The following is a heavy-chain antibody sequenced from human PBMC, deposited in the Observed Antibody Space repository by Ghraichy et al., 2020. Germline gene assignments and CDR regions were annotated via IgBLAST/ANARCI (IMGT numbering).Heavy chain of an antibody. CDR1: GYTFTSYG. CDR2: ISAYNGNT. Sequence: ASVKVSCKASGYTFTSYGISWVRQAPGQGLEWMGWISAYNGNTNYAQKLQGRVTMTTDTSTSTAYMELRSLRSDDTAVYYCARDPKHPLIAAAGLLDAFDIWGQGTMVTGSS. V-gene: IGHV1-18*04. J-gene: IGHJ3*02. CDR3: ARDPKHPLIAAAGLLDAFDI. D-gene: IGHD6-13*01.